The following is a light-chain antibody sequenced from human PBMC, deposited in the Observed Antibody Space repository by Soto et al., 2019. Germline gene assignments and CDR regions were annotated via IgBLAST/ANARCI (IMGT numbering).Light chain of an antibody. CDR2: DAS. CDR1: QSVSNY. CDR3: QQYGSSPAIT. Sequence: EVVLTQSPATLSLSPGERATLSCRASQSVSNYLAWYQQKPGQAPRLLIYDASNRATGIPARFSGSGSGTDFTLTISRLEPEDFAVYYCQQYGSSPAITFGQGTRLEI. V-gene: IGKV3-20*01. J-gene: IGKJ5*01.